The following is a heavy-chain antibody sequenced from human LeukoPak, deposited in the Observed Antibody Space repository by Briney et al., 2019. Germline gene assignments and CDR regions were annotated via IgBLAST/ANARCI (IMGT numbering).Heavy chain of an antibody. D-gene: IGHD2-2*01. V-gene: IGHV1-2*02. J-gene: IGHJ4*02. Sequence: ASVKVSCKASGYTFTGYYMHWVRQAPGQGLEWMGWINPNSGGTNYAQKFRGRVTMTRDTSISTAYMELSRLRSDDTAVYYCARDWDIVVVPAAIPFDYWGQGTLVTVSS. CDR1: GYTFTGYY. CDR2: INPNSGGT. CDR3: ARDWDIVVVPAAIPFDY.